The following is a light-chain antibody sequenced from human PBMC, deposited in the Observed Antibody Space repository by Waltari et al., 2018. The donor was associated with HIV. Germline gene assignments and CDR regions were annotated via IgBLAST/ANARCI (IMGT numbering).Light chain of an antibody. V-gene: IGKV4-1*01. CDR3: QQYYTTPLT. Sequence: DIVMTQSPDSLAVSLDERATINCKSSQSILYSSNNKNFLAWYQQNTGQPPKLLIYWASTRESGVPDRFSGSGSETDFTLTISSLQAEDVAVYYCQQYYTTPLTFGQGTKLEIK. J-gene: IGKJ2*01. CDR2: WAS. CDR1: QSILYSSNNKNF.